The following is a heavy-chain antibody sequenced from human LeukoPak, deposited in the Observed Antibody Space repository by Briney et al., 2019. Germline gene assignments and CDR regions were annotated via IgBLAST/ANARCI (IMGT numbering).Heavy chain of an antibody. Sequence: PGGSLRLSCAASGFTFSTYRMNWVRQAPGKGLEWVSSISSSSSYIYYADSVKGRFTISRDNAKNSLYLQMNSLRAEDTAVYYCARVLIAADAFDIWGQGTMVTVSS. CDR3: ARVLIAADAFDI. V-gene: IGHV3-21*01. J-gene: IGHJ3*02. CDR1: GFTFSTYR. CDR2: ISSSSSYI. D-gene: IGHD6-13*01.